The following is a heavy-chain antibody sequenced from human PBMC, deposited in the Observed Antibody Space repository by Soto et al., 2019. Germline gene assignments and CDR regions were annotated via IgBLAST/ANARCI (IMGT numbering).Heavy chain of an antibody. D-gene: IGHD2-21*02. CDR1: GGSISYEYYH. J-gene: IGHJ6*02. Sequence: QVQLQQSGPGLVKPSQTLSLTCTVSGGSISYEYYHWTWIRQSPGKGLEWIGYIHYSGSIIYNPSFKSRVNILVATSKTQFSLQASSVPAADTAVYFCAIEDDGGDRDYYGFDVWGQGPTVTVSS. V-gene: IGHV4-30-4*08. CDR3: AIEDDGGDRDYYGFDV. CDR2: IHYSGSI.